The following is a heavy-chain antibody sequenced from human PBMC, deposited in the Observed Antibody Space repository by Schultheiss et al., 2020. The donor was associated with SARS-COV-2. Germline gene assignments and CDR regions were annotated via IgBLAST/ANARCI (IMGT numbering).Heavy chain of an antibody. Sequence: SETLSLTCTVSGGSISSYYWSWIRQPPGKGLEWIGYIHYTGSTSYNPSLKRRVTISVDKSKNQCSLKVSSVTAADTAVYYCARRDSYDYVWGSYRYDYWGQGTLVTVSS. V-gene: IGHV4-59*12. CDR3: ARRDSYDYVWGSYRYDY. J-gene: IGHJ4*02. CDR2: IHYTGST. D-gene: IGHD3-16*02. CDR1: GGSISSYY.